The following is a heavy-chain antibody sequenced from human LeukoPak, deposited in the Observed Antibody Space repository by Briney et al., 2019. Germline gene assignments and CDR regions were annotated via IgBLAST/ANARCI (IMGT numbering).Heavy chain of an antibody. CDR2: INHSGST. CDR3: GSSSWYERH. V-gene: IGHV4-34*01. J-gene: IGHJ1*01. CDR1: GGSISSYY. Sequence: SETLSLTCTVSGGSISSYYWSWIRQPPGKGLEWIGEINHSGSTNYNPSLKSRVTISVDTSKNQFSLKLSSVTAADTAVYYCGSSSWYERHWGQGTLVTVSS. D-gene: IGHD6-13*01.